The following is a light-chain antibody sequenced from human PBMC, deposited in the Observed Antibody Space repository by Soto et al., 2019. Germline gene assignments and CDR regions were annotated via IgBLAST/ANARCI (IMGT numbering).Light chain of an antibody. V-gene: IGKV1-5*01. Sequence: DIQMTQSPSTLSASVGDRVTITCRASQSISSWLAWYQQKPGKAPKLLIYDASTLESGVPSRFSGSGSGTEFTLTISSLQPDDFATYCCQRYNSYFGQGTKLEIK. CDR2: DAS. CDR3: QRYNSY. CDR1: QSISSW. J-gene: IGKJ2*01.